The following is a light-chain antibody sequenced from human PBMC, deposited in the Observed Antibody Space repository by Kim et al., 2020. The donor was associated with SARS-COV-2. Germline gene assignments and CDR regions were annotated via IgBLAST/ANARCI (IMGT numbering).Light chain of an antibody. CDR1: SSNLGSNT. J-gene: IGLJ2*01. CDR3: ASWDDSLRGVV. V-gene: IGLV1-44*01. Sequence: GQTVKIFCSGTSSNLGSNTVSWYRHLPGAAPQLLIYTNNRRPSGVPDRFSASKSAISASLAISGLQSEDESDYYCASWDDSLRGVVFGGGTQLTVL. CDR2: TNN.